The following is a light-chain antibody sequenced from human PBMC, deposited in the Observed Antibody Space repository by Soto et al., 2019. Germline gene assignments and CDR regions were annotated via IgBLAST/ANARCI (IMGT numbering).Light chain of an antibody. CDR2: DAS. CDR1: QSVSSY. V-gene: IGKV3-11*01. CDR3: QQRNNWPPIT. J-gene: IGKJ5*01. Sequence: EIVLTQSPATLSLSPGERATLFCKASQSVSSYLAWYQQKPSQAPRLLIYDASNRATGIPARFSGSGSGTDFTLTISSLEPEDFALYYCQQRNNWPPITFGQGTRLEIK.